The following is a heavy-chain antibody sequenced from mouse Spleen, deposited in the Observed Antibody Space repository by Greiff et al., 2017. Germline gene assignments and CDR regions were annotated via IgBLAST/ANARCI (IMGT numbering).Heavy chain of an antibody. V-gene: IGHV1-72*01. Sequence: QVQLQQSGAELMKPGASVKLSCKASGYTFTSYWMHWVKQRPGRGLEWIGRIDPNSGGTKYNEKFKSKATLTVDKPSSTAYMQLSSLTSEDSAVYYCARRDYYSNYYYYAMDYWGQGTSVTVSS. CDR2: IDPNSGGT. J-gene: IGHJ4*01. D-gene: IGHD2-5*01. CDR3: ARRDYYSNYYYYAMDY. CDR1: GYTFTSYW.